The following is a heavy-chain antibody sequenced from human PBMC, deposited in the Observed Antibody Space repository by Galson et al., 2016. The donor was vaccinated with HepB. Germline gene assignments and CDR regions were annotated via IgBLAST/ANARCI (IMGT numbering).Heavy chain of an antibody. D-gene: IGHD3-3*01. CDR3: AKDVKKDYDLWSGCDY. Sequence: SLRLSCAASGFTFSSFGMHWVRRAPGKGLEWVAVISYDGINECFVDSVRGRFTISGDNSKNTLYLQMNSLRGEDTAVYYCAKDVKKDYDLWSGCDYWGQGTLVTVSS. V-gene: IGHV3-30*18. CDR1: GFTFSSFG. CDR2: ISYDGINE. J-gene: IGHJ4*02.